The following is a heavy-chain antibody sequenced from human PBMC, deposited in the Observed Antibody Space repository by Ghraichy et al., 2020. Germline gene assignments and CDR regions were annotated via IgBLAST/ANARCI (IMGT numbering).Heavy chain of an antibody. CDR2: INYSGST. CDR1: GGSFSGYY. J-gene: IGHJ4*02. V-gene: IGHV4-34*01. Sequence: SETLSLTCAVYGGSFSGYYWSWIRQTPGKGLEWIGEINYSGSTNYNPSLKSRVTISVDTSKKQFSLKLSSVTAADTAVYYCARDAGVTMDQAKYDYWGQGTLVTVSS. D-gene: IGHD3-10*01. CDR3: ARDAGVTMDQAKYDY.